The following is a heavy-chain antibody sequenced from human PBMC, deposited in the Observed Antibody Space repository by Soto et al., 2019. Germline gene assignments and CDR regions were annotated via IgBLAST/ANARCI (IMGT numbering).Heavy chain of an antibody. J-gene: IGHJ4*02. CDR3: AKGFYSGSPEGSPVFDY. Sequence: PGGSLRLSCAASGFTFSSYGMHWVRQAPGKGLEWVAVISYDGSNKYYADSVKGRFTISRDNSKNTLYLQMNSLRAEDTAVYYCAKGFYSGSPEGSPVFDYWGQGTLVTVSS. V-gene: IGHV3-30*18. CDR2: ISYDGSNK. D-gene: IGHD1-26*01. CDR1: GFTFSSYG.